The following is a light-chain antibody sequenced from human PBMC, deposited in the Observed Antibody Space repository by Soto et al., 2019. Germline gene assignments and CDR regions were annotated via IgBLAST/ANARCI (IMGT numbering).Light chain of an antibody. V-gene: IGKV3D-20*01. Sequence: EIVLTQSPATLSLSRGERATLSCGASQTLSSSHLAWYQQHPGQAPRLLIYDGASRASGVPDRFGGSGSGTGFTLTISRLEHEDFAVYSCTQRRGSPRTFDKGTK. CDR1: QTLSSSH. CDR2: DGA. J-gene: IGKJ2*02. CDR3: TQRRGSPRT.